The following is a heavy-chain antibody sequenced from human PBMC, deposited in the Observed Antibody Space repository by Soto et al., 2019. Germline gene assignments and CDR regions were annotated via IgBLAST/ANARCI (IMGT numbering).Heavy chain of an antibody. Sequence: HLVQSGPEVKKPGASVTVSCKTSGDTFTNFGLSWVRQAPGQGLEWMGWIATYNSNKNYAQKFKGRLTLTTDTSTSTGYMELKSLEYDDTAVYYCARVLRGVVNWFDPWGQGPLVTVSS. J-gene: IGHJ5*02. CDR3: ARVLRGVVNWFDP. D-gene: IGHD3-10*01. V-gene: IGHV1-18*01. CDR1: GDTFTNFG. CDR2: IATYNSNK.